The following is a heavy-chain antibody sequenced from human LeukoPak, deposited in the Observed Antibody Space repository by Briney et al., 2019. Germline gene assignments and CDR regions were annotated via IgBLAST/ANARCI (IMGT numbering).Heavy chain of an antibody. CDR3: ARDPGDWAYYFDY. J-gene: IGHJ4*02. Sequence: ASVNVSCKASGYTFTGYYMHWVRQAPGQGLEWMGWINPNSGGTNYAQKFQGRVTMARDTSISTAYMELSSLRSDDTAVYYCARDPGDWAYYFDYWGQGTLVTVSS. CDR1: GYTFTGYY. V-gene: IGHV1-2*02. CDR2: INPNSGGT. D-gene: IGHD3/OR15-3a*01.